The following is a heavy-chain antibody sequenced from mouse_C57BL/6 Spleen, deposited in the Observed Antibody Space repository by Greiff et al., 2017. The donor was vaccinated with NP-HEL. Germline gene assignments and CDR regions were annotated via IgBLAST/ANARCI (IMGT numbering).Heavy chain of an antibody. Sequence: QVQLQQPGAELVMPGASVKLSCKASGYTFTSYWMHWVKQRPGQGLEWIGEIDPSDSYTNYNQKFKGKSTLTVDKSSSTAYMQLSSLTSEDSAVYYCARGGFGDYEYYYAMDYWGQGTSVTVSS. CDR2: IDPSDSYT. D-gene: IGHD2-4*01. J-gene: IGHJ4*01. CDR3: ARGGFGDYEYYYAMDY. V-gene: IGHV1-69*01. CDR1: GYTFTSYW.